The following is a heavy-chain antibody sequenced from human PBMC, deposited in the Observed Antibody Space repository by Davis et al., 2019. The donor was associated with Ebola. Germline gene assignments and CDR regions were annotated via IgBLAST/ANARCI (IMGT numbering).Heavy chain of an antibody. CDR1: GFTFSSYW. Sequence: GGSLRLSCAASGFTFSSYWMSWVRQAPGKGLEWVANIKHDGSEKYYVDSVKGRFTISRDNAKNSLYLQMNSLRAEDTAVYYCATEHGFGRSWEMDVWGQGTTVTVSS. CDR3: ATEHGFGRSWEMDV. CDR2: IKHDGSEK. V-gene: IGHV3-7*01. D-gene: IGHD6-13*01. J-gene: IGHJ6*02.